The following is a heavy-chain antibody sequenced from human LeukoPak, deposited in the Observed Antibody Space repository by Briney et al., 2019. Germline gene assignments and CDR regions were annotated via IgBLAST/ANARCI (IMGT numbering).Heavy chain of an antibody. CDR2: ISRTSNYI. D-gene: IGHD5-12*01. V-gene: IGHV3-21*04. J-gene: IGHJ4*02. Sequence: GGSLRLSCAASGFIFSDQNMNWVRQAPGKGLEWVSSISRTSNYIYYADSVKGRFTISRDNANNSLYLQMNSLRAEDTAVYYCARSDGYIFQYYFDYWGQGTLVTVSS. CDR3: ARSDGYIFQYYFDY. CDR1: GFIFSDQN.